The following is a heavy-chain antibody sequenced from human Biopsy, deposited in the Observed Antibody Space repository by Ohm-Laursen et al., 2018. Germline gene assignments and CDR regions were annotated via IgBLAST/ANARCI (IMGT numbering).Heavy chain of an antibody. Sequence: FLRLSCAASGFTPSRYSMNWVRQTPGKGLELVSSISSSSDYIYYVDSVKGRFTISRDNAKNSLYLQMNSLRAVDTAVYYCARMWGSSGVATIFYYYIVVWGQGTAVTVSS. V-gene: IGHV3-21*01. CDR2: ISSSSDYI. D-gene: IGHD3-16*01. CDR1: GFTPSRYS. J-gene: IGHJ6*02. CDR3: ARMWGSSGVATIFYYYIVV.